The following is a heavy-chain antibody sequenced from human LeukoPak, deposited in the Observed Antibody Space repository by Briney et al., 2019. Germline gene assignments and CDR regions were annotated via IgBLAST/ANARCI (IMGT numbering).Heavy chain of an antibody. CDR2: INHSGST. J-gene: IGHJ4*02. D-gene: IGHD3-22*01. CDR3: ARGPYYDSSGYYAY. CDR1: GGSFSGYY. V-gene: IGHV4-34*01. Sequence: SETLSLTCAVYGGSFSGYYWSWIRQPPGKGLEWIGEINHSGSTNYNPSLESRVTISVDTSKNQFSLKLSSVTAADTAVYYCARGPYYDSSGYYAYWGQGTLVTVSS.